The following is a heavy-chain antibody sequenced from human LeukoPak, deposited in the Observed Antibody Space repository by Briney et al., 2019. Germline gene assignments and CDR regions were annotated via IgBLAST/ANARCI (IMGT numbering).Heavy chain of an antibody. Sequence: QPGGSLRLSCAASGFTFSSYLMSWVRQAPGKGLEWVANIKQDGSEKYYVDSVKGRFTISRDNAKNSLYLQMNSLRAEDTAVYYCARVVKFGIAAAGILDPWGQGTLVTVSS. CDR2: IKQDGSEK. D-gene: IGHD6-13*01. V-gene: IGHV3-7*01. J-gene: IGHJ5*02. CDR1: GFTFSSYL. CDR3: ARVVKFGIAAAGILDP.